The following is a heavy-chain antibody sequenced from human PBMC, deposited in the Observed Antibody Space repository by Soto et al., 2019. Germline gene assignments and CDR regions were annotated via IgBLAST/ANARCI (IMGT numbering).Heavy chain of an antibody. V-gene: IGHV4-39*01. CDR3: ARGQLVGATFY. Sequence: SETLSLTCTVSGGSISSSSYYWGWIRQPPGKGLEWIGSIYYSGSTYYNPSLKSRVTISVDTSKNQFSLKLSSVTAADTAVYYCARGQLVGATFYWGQGTLVTVSS. D-gene: IGHD1-26*01. J-gene: IGHJ4*02. CDR1: GGSISSSSYY. CDR2: IYYSGST.